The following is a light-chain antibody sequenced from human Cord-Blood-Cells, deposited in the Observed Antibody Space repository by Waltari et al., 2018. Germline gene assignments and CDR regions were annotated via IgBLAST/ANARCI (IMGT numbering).Light chain of an antibody. J-gene: IGKJ2*01. Sequence: AIQMTQSPSSLSASVGDRVTITCRASQGIRNDLGWYQQKPEKPPKLLIYSTSSLQSVVPSRVSGSGSGTDFSLTISSLQPEDFATYSCLQDYNDPYTFGQGTKLEIK. CDR3: LQDYNDPYT. CDR2: STS. V-gene: IGKV1-6*01. CDR1: QGIRND.